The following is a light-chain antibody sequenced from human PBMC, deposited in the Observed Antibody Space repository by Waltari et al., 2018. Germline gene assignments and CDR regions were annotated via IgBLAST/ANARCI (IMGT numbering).Light chain of an antibody. J-gene: IGKJ2*01. CDR3: QHYNNLPYT. V-gene: IGKV1-33*01. CDR1: KDIRKN. CDR2: DAS. Sequence: IQMTQSPSSLSASIGDRVTITCRASKDIRKNLSWFQERPGKDPKRLIYDASHLEAGVPSRFRGTGSGTDFSLTISSLQPEDSATYYCQHYNNLPYTFSRGTKRQIK.